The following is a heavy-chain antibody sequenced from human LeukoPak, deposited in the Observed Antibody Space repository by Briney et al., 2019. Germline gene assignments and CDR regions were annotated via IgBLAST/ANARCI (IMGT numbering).Heavy chain of an antibody. CDR3: ARFIAAALEDAFDI. J-gene: IGHJ3*02. Sequence: PGGSLRLSCAASGFTFSSYWMSWVRNAPGKGLEWVANIKHDGSENYYVDSVKGRFTISRDNAKNSLYLQMNSLRAEDTAVYYCARFIAAALEDAFDIWGQGTMVTVSS. V-gene: IGHV3-7*01. CDR1: GFTFSSYW. D-gene: IGHD6-13*01. CDR2: IKHDGSEN.